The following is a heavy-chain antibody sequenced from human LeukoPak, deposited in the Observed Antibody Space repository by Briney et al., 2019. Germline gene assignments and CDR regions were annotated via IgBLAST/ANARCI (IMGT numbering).Heavy chain of an antibody. D-gene: IGHD4-23*01. CDR2: INHSGST. CDR1: GGSFSGYY. Sequence: QPSETLSLTCAVYGGSFSGYYWTWIRQPPGKGLEWIGEINHSGSTNYNPSLKSRVTISVDTSKSQFSLKLSSVTAADTAVYYCASPPNSPFDYWGQGTLVTVSS. CDR3: ASPPNSPFDY. J-gene: IGHJ4*02. V-gene: IGHV4-34*01.